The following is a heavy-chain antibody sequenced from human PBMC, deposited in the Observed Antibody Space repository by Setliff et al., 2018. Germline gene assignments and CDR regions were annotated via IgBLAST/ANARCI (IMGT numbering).Heavy chain of an antibody. D-gene: IGHD6-19*01. Sequence: ASVKVSCKTSGGTFSTFGIHWVRQAPGQGLVWMGGINPIFGTAHYAQKFQGRVTMTTDTPTNTAYMELRSLRSDDTAAYYCARATRDSDGWYYEYSWFDPWGQGTLVTVSS. CDR2: INPIFGTA. CDR1: GGTFSTFG. J-gene: IGHJ5*02. CDR3: ARATRDSDGWYYEYSWFDP. V-gene: IGHV1-69*05.